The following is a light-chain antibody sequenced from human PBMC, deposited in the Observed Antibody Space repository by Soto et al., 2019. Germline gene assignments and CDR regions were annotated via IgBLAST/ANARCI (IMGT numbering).Light chain of an antibody. V-gene: IGLV2-23*03. CDR2: EGS. Sequence: SVLPQPASVSGSPGQSITISCTGTSSDVGSYNLVSWYQQHPGKAPKLMIYEGSKRPSGVSNRFSGSKSGNTASLTISGLQAEDEAGYYCCSYAGSSTFYVFGTGTKVTVL. CDR1: SSDVGSYNL. CDR3: CSYAGSSTFYV. J-gene: IGLJ1*01.